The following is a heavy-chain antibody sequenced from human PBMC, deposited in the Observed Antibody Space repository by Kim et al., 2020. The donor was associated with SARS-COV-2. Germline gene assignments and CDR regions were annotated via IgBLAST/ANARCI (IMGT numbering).Heavy chain of an antibody. CDR2: IRGRADGGTP. J-gene: IGHJ6*01. V-gene: IGHV3-49*03. Sequence: GGSLRLSCRTSGFTFGDYTMTWFRQATGKGLEWIGFIRGRADGGTPEYAASGIGRFTITREDSRSIAIMQMTSLETADTSGYYCSGVAGDV. CDR3: SGVAGDV. CDR1: GFTFGDYT.